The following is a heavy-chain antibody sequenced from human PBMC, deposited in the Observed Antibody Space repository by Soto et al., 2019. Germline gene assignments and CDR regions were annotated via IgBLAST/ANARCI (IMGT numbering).Heavy chain of an antibody. CDR3: ARDRLGSWVVSDAFDI. CDR2: ISAYNGNT. J-gene: IGHJ3*02. CDR1: GYTFTSYG. Sequence: QVQLVQSGAEVKKPGASVKVSCKASGYTFTSYGISWMRQAPGQGLEWMGWISAYNGNTNYAQKLQGRFTMTTGTSTGTAYMELRSLRSDDTAVYYCARDRLGSWVVSDAFDIWGQGTMVTVSS. D-gene: IGHD6-13*01. V-gene: IGHV1-18*01.